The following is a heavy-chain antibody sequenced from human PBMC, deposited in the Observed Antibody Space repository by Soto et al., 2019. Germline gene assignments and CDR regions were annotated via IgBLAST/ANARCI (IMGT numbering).Heavy chain of an antibody. Sequence: ASAKVSCKASGYSFHNFGIVWVRQAPGQGLEWMGWISGQIAKTNYAQKFQGKVTMTADTSTSTAYMELNTLTSDDTAMYYCARGPPSGSFSLTPRYWGQGTLVTVYS. D-gene: IGHD1-26*01. CDR1: GYSFHNFG. CDR2: ISGQIAKT. J-gene: IGHJ4*02. V-gene: IGHV1-18*04. CDR3: ARGPPSGSFSLTPRY.